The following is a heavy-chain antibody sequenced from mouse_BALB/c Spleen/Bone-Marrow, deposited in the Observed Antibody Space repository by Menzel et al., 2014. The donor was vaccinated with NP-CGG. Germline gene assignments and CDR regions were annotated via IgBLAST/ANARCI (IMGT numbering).Heavy chain of an antibody. CDR2: ISSGSSTI. Sequence: EVQGVESGGGLVQPGGSRKLSCAASGFTFSSFGMHWVRQAPERGLEWVAYISSGSSTIFYADTEKGRFTISRDNPKSTLFLQMTSLRSEDTAMYCCTRGGNWEDFDYWGQGTTLTVSS. V-gene: IGHV5-17*02. CDR1: GFTFSSFG. J-gene: IGHJ2*01. CDR3: TRGGNWEDFDY. D-gene: IGHD4-1*01.